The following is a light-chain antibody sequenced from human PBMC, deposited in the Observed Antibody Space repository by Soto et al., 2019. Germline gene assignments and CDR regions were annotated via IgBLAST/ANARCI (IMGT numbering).Light chain of an antibody. CDR1: QAITNY. CDR3: EQLNSYPLT. J-gene: IGKJ4*01. V-gene: IGKV1-9*01. CDR2: LAS. Sequence: DIQLTQSPSFLSASVGDRVTITCRASQAITNYLAWYQQKPGKAPKLLIYLASTLQSGVPSRFSDSGSGTEFTLTISSLQPEDFATYYCEQLNSYPLTFGGGTKVAIK.